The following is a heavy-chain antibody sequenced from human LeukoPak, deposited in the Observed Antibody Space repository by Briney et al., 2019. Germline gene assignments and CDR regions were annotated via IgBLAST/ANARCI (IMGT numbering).Heavy chain of an antibody. CDR2: ISSSSSYI. CDR1: GFTFSSYS. CDR3: AMLVDYYYGMDV. V-gene: IGHV3-21*01. D-gene: IGHD6-13*01. J-gene: IGHJ6*02. Sequence: GGSLRLSCAASGFTFSSYSMNWVRQAPGKGLEWVSSISSSSSYIYYADSVKGRFTISRGNAKNSLYLQMNSLRAEDTAVYYCAMLVDYYYGMDVWGQGTTVTLSS.